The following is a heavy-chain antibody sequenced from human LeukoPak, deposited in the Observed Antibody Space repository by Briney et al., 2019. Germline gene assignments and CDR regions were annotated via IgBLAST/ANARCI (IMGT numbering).Heavy chain of an antibody. D-gene: IGHD3-16*02. J-gene: IGHJ3*02. CDR2: FSPGDGET. V-gene: IGHV1-24*01. CDR1: GYSLTELS. CDR3: ATRLGEFSSRDAFNI. Sequence: ASVKVSCKVSGYSLTELSMHWVRQAPGKGLEWVGGFSPGDGETIYAQRFQGRVTMTEATSTDTAHMELRNLTYEDTAVYYCATRLGEFSSRDAFNIWGQGTMVTVSS.